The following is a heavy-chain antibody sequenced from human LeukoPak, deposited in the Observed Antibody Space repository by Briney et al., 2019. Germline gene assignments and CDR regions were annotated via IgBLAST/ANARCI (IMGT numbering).Heavy chain of an antibody. CDR3: GRGRLYGSGTYYVFDY. Sequence: GGSLRLSCAASGFTVSNKYMTWVRQAPGKGLEWVSLIYSDGRTYYADSVKGRCTISRDNSKNTVYVQMNSLRDEDTAVYYCGRGRLYGSGTYYVFDYWGRGTLVTVSS. J-gene: IGHJ4*02. V-gene: IGHV3-53*01. CDR2: IYSDGRT. D-gene: IGHD3-10*01. CDR1: GFTVSNKY.